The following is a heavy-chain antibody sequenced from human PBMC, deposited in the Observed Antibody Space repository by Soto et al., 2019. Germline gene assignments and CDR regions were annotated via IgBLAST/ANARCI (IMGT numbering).Heavy chain of an antibody. D-gene: IGHD3-22*01. J-gene: IGHJ4*02. CDR1: GLPFRNAW. Sequence: EVQLVESGGGLVKPGGSFRLPLEAPGLPFRNAWLTWFRQAPGKGLEWVGRIKTKSDGGTTDHAAPVKGRFTISRDDSKNTLYLQMNSLKTEDTAVYYCTTDNYYYGSSADYWGQGSLVTVSS. V-gene: IGHV3-15*01. CDR3: TTDNYYYGSSADY. CDR2: IKTKSDGGTT.